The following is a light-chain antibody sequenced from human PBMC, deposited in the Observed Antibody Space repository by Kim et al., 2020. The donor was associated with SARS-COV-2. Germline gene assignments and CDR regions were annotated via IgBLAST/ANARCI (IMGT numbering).Light chain of an antibody. J-gene: IGKJ1*01. CDR2: AAS. CDR1: QGISNY. Sequence: ASVGDSVTIPCRASQGISNYLAWYQPKPGQVPKLLIYAASTLQSGVPSRFSGSGSGTDFTLTISSLQPEDVATYYCQKYNSAPRTFGQGTKVDI. CDR3: QKYNSAPRT. V-gene: IGKV1-27*01.